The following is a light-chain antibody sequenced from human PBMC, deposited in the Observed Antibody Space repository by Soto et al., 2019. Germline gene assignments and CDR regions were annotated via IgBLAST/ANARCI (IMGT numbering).Light chain of an antibody. J-gene: IGKJ2*01. CDR1: QSVLSSSNNKNY. CDR3: QQYYGVPYT. V-gene: IGKV4-1*01. CDR2: WAS. Sequence: DIVMTQSPDSLAVSLGERATINCESSQSVLSSSNNKNYLAWFQQKPGQPPKLLIYWASTRESGVPDRFSGSGSGTDFTLTISSLQAEDVAVYYCQQYYGVPYTFGQGTTLEIK.